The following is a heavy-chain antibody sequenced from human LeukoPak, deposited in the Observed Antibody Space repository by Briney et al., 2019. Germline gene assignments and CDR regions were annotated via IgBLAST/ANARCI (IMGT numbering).Heavy chain of an antibody. Sequence: PSETLSLTCTVSGGSISSSSYYWGWIRQPPGKGLEWIGSIYYSGSTYYIPSLKSRVTISVDTSKNQFSLKLSSVTAADTAVYYCAIHVSTWPLDYWGQGTLVTVSS. D-gene: IGHD2-2*01. CDR3: AIHVSTWPLDY. J-gene: IGHJ4*02. CDR1: GGSISSSSYY. V-gene: IGHV4-39*07. CDR2: IYYSGST.